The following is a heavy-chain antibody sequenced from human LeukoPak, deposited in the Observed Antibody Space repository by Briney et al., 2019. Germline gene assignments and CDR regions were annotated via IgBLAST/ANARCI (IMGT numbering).Heavy chain of an antibody. J-gene: IGHJ4*02. CDR1: GFTFGTSA. V-gene: IGHV3-23*01. CDR3: AKARYNNGWDYFDY. CDR2: ISGSGNVI. Sequence: PGGSLRLSCAASGFTFGTSAMTWDRQAPGKGLEWVSSISGSGNVIYDSDSVKGRFSISRDNPKGTLYLQMNSLRAEDTATYFCAKARYNNGWDYFDYWGLGTLVTVSS. D-gene: IGHD6-19*01.